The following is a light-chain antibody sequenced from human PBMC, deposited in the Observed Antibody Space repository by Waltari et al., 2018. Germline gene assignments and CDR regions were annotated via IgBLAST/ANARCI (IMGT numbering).Light chain of an antibody. CDR1: QSLLHRDGYNY. Sequence: DIVMTQSPVSLPVTPGEPASISCRSSQSLLHRDGYNYVDWYLQKPGQSPQLLIYLGSNRAAWVPDRFSGSGSGTDFTLKISRVEAEDVGVYYCMQALRTWTFGQGTKVEIK. V-gene: IGKV2-28*01. J-gene: IGKJ1*01. CDR3: MQALRTWT. CDR2: LGS.